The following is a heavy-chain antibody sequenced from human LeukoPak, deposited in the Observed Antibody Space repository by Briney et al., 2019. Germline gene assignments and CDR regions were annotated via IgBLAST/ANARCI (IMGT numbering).Heavy chain of an antibody. Sequence: GGSLRLSCTASGFSFSDHYMTWMRHAPGKGLEWISYITSSGRSTDYADSVKGRFIISRDNAMNSMFLQMSSLRVDDTAVYYCTRDPDYGDPDWGQGTLVTASS. V-gene: IGHV3-11*01. CDR2: ITSSGRST. D-gene: IGHD2-21*01. CDR3: TRDPDYGDPD. CDR1: GFSFSDHY. J-gene: IGHJ4*02.